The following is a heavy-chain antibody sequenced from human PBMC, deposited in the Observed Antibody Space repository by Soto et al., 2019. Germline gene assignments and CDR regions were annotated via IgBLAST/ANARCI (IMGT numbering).Heavy chain of an antibody. Sequence: SVKVSCKASGGTFSSYTISWVRQAPGQGLEWMGRIIPILGIANYAQKFQGRVTITADKSTSTAYMELSSLRSEDTAVYYCARQTLGYCSSTSCYDPDADYWGQ. D-gene: IGHD2-2*01. CDR3: ARQTLGYCSSTSCYDPDADY. V-gene: IGHV1-69*02. J-gene: IGHJ4*02. CDR1: GGTFSSYT. CDR2: IIPILGIA.